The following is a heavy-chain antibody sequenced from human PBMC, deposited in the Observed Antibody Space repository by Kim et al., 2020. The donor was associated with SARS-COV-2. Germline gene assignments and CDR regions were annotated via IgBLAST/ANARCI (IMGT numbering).Heavy chain of an antibody. Sequence: SETLSLTCTVSGGSISSSSYYWGWIRQPPGKGLEWIGSIYYSGSTYYNPSLKSRVTISVDTSKNQFSLKLSSVTAADTAVYYCARHRGSTGKGTIDYWGQGTLVTVSS. V-gene: IGHV4-39*01. CDR3: ARHRGSTGKGTIDY. D-gene: IGHD1-1*01. J-gene: IGHJ4*02. CDR2: IYYSGST. CDR1: GGSISSSSYY.